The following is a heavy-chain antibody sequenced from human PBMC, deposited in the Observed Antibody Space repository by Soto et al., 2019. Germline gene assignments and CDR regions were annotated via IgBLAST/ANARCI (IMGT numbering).Heavy chain of an antibody. CDR1: GYTFSGYA. CDR2: INAGNGNT. J-gene: IGHJ4*02. CDR3: AKGEWSYCRGGSCYYFDY. V-gene: IGHV1-3*01. D-gene: IGHD2-15*01. Sequence: ASVKGSCKASGYTFSGYAVHWVRQAPGQRLEWMGWINAGNGNTKYSQKFQGRFTITRDTSASTAYMELSSLRSEDTAVYYCAKGEWSYCRGGSCYYFDYWGQGTLVTSPQ.